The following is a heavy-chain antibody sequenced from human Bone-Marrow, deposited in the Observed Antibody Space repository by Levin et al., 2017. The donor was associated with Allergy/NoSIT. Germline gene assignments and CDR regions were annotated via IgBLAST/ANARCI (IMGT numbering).Heavy chain of an antibody. Sequence: GGSLRLSCAASGFSFSSHWMNWVRQAPGKGLEWVASIKPDGSEKYYVDSVKGRFTISRDNAKNSLYLQMNSLRVEDTAVYYCARVSNWAFDYWGQGTLVTISS. CDR3: ARVSNWAFDY. CDR1: GFSFSSHW. V-gene: IGHV3-7*01. D-gene: IGHD1-1*01. J-gene: IGHJ4*02. CDR2: IKPDGSEK.